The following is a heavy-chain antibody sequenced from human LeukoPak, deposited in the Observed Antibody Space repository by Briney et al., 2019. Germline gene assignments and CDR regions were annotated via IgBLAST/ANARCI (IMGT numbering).Heavy chain of an antibody. CDR2: ISSSGSTI. Sequence: GGSLRLSCAASGFTFSDYYMSWIRQAPGKGLEWVSYISSSGSTIYYADSVKGRFTISRNNSKNTLYLQMNGLRAEDTAVYYCAKDSCSSTSCYWDYWGQGTLVTVSS. CDR1: GFTFSDYY. CDR3: AKDSCSSTSCYWDY. D-gene: IGHD2-2*01. J-gene: IGHJ4*02. V-gene: IGHV3-11*01.